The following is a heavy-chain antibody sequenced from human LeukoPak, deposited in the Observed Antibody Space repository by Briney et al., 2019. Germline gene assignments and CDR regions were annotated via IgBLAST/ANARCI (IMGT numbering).Heavy chain of an antibody. D-gene: IGHD3-22*01. CDR3: AKGRYYYDSSGYYYGS. CDR1: GFTFSAYW. CDR2: IKRDGSEK. V-gene: IGHV3-7*05. Sequence: GGSLRLSCAASGFTFSAYWMTWVRQAPGKGLEWVANIKRDGSEKYYVDSVKGRFTISRDDARNSLYLQMNSLRAEDTAVYYCAKGRYYYDSSGYYYGSWGQGTLVTVSS. J-gene: IGHJ5*02.